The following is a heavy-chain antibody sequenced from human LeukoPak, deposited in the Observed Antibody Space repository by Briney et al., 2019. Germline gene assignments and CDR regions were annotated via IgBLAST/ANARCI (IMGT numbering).Heavy chain of an antibody. CDR2: INHSGST. V-gene: IGHV4-34*01. J-gene: IGHJ3*02. Sequence: SETLSLTCAVCGGSLRVYYWRWIPHPPGRGREGLGEINHSGSTNYYPSLKSRVTISVDTYKNQFSLKLSSVTAADTAVYYCARGFPRYCSSTSCYSFGAFDIWGQGTMVTVAS. CDR3: ARGFPRYCSSTSCYSFGAFDI. D-gene: IGHD2-2*01. CDR1: GGSLRVYY.